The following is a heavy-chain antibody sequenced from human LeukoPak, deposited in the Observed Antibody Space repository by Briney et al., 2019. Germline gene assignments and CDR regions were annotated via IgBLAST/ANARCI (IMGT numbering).Heavy chain of an antibody. CDR2: ISYDGSNK. V-gene: IGHV3-30*18. D-gene: IGHD6-13*01. CDR1: GFTFSSYG. CDR3: AKDSQQQLLPSDY. J-gene: IGHJ4*02. Sequence: PGRSLRLSCAASGFTFSSYGMHWVRQTAGKGLEWVAVISYDGSNKYYADSVKGRFTISRDNSKNTLYLQMNSLRAEDTAVYYCAKDSQQQLLPSDYWGQGTLVTVSS.